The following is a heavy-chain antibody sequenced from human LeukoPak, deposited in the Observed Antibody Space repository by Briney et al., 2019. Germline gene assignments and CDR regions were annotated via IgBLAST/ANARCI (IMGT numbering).Heavy chain of an antibody. V-gene: IGHV4-59*05. CDR1: GGSISSYY. CDR3: ARLGQNPGY. D-gene: IGHD3-9*01. CDR2: IYYSGST. Sequence: PSETLSLTCTVSGGSISSYYWSWIRQPPGKGLEWIGSIYYSGSTYYNPSLKSRVTISVDMSKNQFSLKLSSVTAADTAVYYCARLGQNPGYWGQGTLVTVSS. J-gene: IGHJ4*02.